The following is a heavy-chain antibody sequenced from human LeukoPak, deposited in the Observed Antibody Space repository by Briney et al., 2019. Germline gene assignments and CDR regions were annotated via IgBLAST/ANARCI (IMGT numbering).Heavy chain of an antibody. CDR3: AILSSGSYPGRQNG. V-gene: IGHV3-30*04. J-gene: IGHJ4*02. Sequence: GGSLRLSCAASGFTFSSYAMHWVRQAPGKGLEWVAVISYDGSNKYYADSVKGRFTISRDNSKNTLYLQMNSLRAEDTAVYYCAILSSGSYPGRQNGWGQGTLVTVSS. D-gene: IGHD3-10*01. CDR2: ISYDGSNK. CDR1: GFTFSSYA.